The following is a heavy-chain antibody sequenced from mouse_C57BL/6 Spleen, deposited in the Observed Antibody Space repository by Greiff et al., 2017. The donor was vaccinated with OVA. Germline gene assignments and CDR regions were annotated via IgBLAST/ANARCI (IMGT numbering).Heavy chain of an antibody. V-gene: IGHV1-80*01. CDR2: IYPGDGDT. J-gene: IGHJ2*01. CDR1: GYAFSSYW. CDR3: ARGLYYGSPYFDY. Sequence: QVHVKQSGAELVKPGASVKISCKASGYAFSSYWMNWVKQRPGKGLEWIGQIYPGDGDTNYNGKFKGKATLTADKSSSTAYMQLSSLTSEDSAVYFCARGLYYGSPYFDYWGQGTTLTVSS. D-gene: IGHD1-1*01.